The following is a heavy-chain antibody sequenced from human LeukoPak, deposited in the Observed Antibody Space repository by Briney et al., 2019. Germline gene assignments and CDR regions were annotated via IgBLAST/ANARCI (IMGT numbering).Heavy chain of an antibody. CDR2: INHSGST. V-gene: IGHV4-34*01. CDR1: GGSFSGYY. CDR3: ARGLKGYYYGSGSYYNRDYYYYYYMDV. D-gene: IGHD3-10*01. Sequence: SETLSLTCAVYGGSFSGYYWSWIRQPPGKGLEWIGEINHSGSTNYIPSLKSRVTISVDTSKNQFSLKLSSVTAADTAVNYCARGLKGYYYGSGSYYNRDYYYYYYMDVWGKGTTVTVSS. J-gene: IGHJ6*03.